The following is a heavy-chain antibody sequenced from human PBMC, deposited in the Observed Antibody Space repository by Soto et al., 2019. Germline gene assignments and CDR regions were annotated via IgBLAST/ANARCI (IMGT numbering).Heavy chain of an antibody. J-gene: IGHJ5*02. Sequence: ASVKVSCKASGYTFTSYGISWVRQAPGQGLEWMGWISAYNGNTNYAQKLQGRVTMTTDTSTSTAYMELSSLRSDDTAVYYCARDAPLGYCSGGGCVSWFDPWGQGTLVTISS. CDR2: ISAYNGNT. CDR1: GYTFTSYG. V-gene: IGHV1-18*01. D-gene: IGHD2-15*01. CDR3: ARDAPLGYCSGGGCVSWFDP.